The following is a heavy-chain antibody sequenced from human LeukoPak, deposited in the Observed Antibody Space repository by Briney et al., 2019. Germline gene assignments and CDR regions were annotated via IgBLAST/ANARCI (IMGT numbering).Heavy chain of an antibody. J-gene: IGHJ6*03. V-gene: IGHV4-61*01. CDR1: GGSISSSSYY. CDR3: ARATAPSSIAARLGYYYYMDV. D-gene: IGHD6-6*01. Sequence: SETLSLTCTVSGGSISSSSYYWTWIRQPPGKGLEWIGYIHYSGSTNYNPSLKSRVTISVDTSKNQFSLKLSSVTAADTAVYYCARATAPSSIAARLGYYYYMDVWGKGTTVTVSS. CDR2: IHYSGST.